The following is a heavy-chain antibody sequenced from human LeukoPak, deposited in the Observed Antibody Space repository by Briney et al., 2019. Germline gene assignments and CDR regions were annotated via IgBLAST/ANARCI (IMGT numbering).Heavy chain of an antibody. D-gene: IGHD3-10*01. CDR2: IHWNGGAT. CDR3: VKDMEPGGSRN. Sequence: PGGSLRLSCAASEFTFNNYAMHWVRQVPGKGLEWVSGIHWNGGATGYGESVKGRFTISRDKAKNSVYLQMNSLRTEDTALYYCVKDMEPGGSRNWGQGTLVTVSS. V-gene: IGHV3-9*01. J-gene: IGHJ4*02. CDR1: EFTFNNYA.